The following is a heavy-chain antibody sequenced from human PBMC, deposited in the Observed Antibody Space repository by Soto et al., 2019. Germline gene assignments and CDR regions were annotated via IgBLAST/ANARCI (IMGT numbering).Heavy chain of an antibody. CDR2: STGSCADT. CDR1: GFRFSDYA. CDR3: AKYGASNTCIRTGFDP. J-gene: IGHJ5*02. V-gene: IGHV3-23*01. Sequence: LRVSCAVSGFRFSDYAMAWVRQAPGKGLEYVSSSTGSCADTYCAQSVGGGFTIYSDNFSDTPYVQMNSLRAEDTAMYYCAKYGASNTCIRTGFDPWGPGTLVTVSS. D-gene: IGHD2-2*01.